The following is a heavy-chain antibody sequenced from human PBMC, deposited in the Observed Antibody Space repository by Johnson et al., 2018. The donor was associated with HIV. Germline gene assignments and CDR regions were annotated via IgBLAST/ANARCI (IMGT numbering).Heavy chain of an antibody. D-gene: IGHD3-16*01. CDR2: IYECGFV. J-gene: IGHJ3*02. CDR1: GFTVSTKY. Sequence: VQLVESGGGLVQPGGSQRLSCAASGFTVSTKYMTCVRQAPGKGLECVSVIYECGFVHYADSVKGRFTISRDNSKNTLYLQMNNLRGEDTAVYYCARGPGGGEDALDIWGQGTMVTVSS. V-gene: IGHV3-66*01. CDR3: ARGPGGGEDALDI.